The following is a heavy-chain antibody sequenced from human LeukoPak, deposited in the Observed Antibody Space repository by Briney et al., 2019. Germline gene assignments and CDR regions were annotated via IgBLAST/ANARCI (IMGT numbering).Heavy chain of an antibody. CDR1: GGSFRGYY. CDR3: ARDRAVLQDYYQFDP. V-gene: IGHV4-34*01. J-gene: IGHJ5*02. CDR2: INHSGST. D-gene: IGHD1-26*01. Sequence: SETLSLTCAVYGGSFRGYYWSWIRQPPGNGLEWIGEINHSGSTNYNPSLKSRVTISVDTSKNQFSLKTRSVTAADTAVYYCARDRAVLQDYYQFDPWGQGTLVTVSS.